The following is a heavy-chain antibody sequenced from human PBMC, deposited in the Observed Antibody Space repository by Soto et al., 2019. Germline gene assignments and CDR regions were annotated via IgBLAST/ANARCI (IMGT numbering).Heavy chain of an antibody. CDR2: IYYSGST. Sequence: SETLSLTCTVSGGSISSGDYYWSWIRQPPGKGLEWIGYIYYSGSTNYSPSLKSRVTISVDTSKNQFSLKLSSVTAADTAVYYCASVTRTCISTSCYRYYYGMDVWGQGTTVTVSS. J-gene: IGHJ6*02. CDR3: ASVTRTCISTSCYRYYYGMDV. CDR1: GGSISSGDYY. D-gene: IGHD2-2*02. V-gene: IGHV4-61*08.